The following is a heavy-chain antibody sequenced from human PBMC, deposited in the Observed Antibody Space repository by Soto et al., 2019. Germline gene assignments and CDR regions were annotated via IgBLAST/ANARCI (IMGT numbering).Heavy chain of an antibody. CDR3: ARDRSSYFDD. J-gene: IGHJ4*02. Sequence: GGSLRLSCAASGFTFDSYSMNWVRQAPGKGLEWVSYIHLSGDNIYYANSVKGRFTVSRDSSTSSLSLQMSSLRADDTAVYYCARDRSSYFDDWGQGTLVTVSS. D-gene: IGHD3-16*02. V-gene: IGHV3-48*01. CDR2: IHLSGDNI. CDR1: GFTFDSYS.